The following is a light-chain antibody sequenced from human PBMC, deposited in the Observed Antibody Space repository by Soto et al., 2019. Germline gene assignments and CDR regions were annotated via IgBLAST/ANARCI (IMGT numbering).Light chain of an antibody. CDR1: QSVSSSY. J-gene: IGKJ1*01. V-gene: IGKV3-20*01. CDR2: GAS. CDR3: QQYGSSPWT. Sequence: EIVSTQYTCTLSLSPGESVPLSCSASQSVSSSYFAWYQQKPGQAPRLLIYGASSRATGIPDRFSGSGSGTDFTLTISRLEPEDFAVYYCQQYGSSPWTFGQGTKVDI.